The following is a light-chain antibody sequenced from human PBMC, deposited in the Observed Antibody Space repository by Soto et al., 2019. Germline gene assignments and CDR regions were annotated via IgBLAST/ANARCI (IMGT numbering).Light chain of an antibody. V-gene: IGLV2-11*01. CDR2: DVS. Sequence: QSVLTQPRSVSGSPGQSVTISCTGTSSDVGGYNYVSWYQQHPGKAPKLMIYDVSLRPSGVPDRFSGSKSGNTASLTISGLQAEDEADYYCCSYAGRYTYVFGTGTQLTVL. CDR3: CSYAGRYTYV. J-gene: IGLJ1*01. CDR1: SSDVGGYNY.